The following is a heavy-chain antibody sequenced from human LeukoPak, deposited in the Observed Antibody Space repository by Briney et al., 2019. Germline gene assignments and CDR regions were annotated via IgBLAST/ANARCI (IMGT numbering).Heavy chain of an antibody. V-gene: IGHV4-38-2*02. CDR1: GYSISSGYY. CDR3: ARGPPRYSSY. J-gene: IGHJ4*02. Sequence: KSSETLSLICSVSGYSISSGYYWGWVRQAPGKGLEWIGSIDRSGSTNYNPSLKSRVTISVDTSKNQFSLNVSSVTAADTAVYYCARGPPRYSSYWGQGTLVIVSS. CDR2: IDRSGST. D-gene: IGHD5-18*01.